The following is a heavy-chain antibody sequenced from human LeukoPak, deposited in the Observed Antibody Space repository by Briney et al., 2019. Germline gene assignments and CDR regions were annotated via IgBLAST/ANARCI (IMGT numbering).Heavy chain of an antibody. V-gene: IGHV3-15*01. CDR1: GFTFSNAW. CDR2: FKSKTDGGTT. Sequence: PGRSLRLSCAASGFTFSNAWMSWVRQAPGKGLEWVGHFKSKTDGGTTDYAAPVKGRFTISRDDSKNMLYLQMNSLKTEDTAVYYCATMRSGWYHFDYWGQGALVTVSS. D-gene: IGHD6-19*01. CDR3: ATMRSGWYHFDY. J-gene: IGHJ4*02.